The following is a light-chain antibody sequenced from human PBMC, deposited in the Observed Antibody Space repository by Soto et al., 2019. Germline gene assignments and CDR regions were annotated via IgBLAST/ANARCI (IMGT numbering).Light chain of an antibody. CDR3: QQYYSTPLS. J-gene: IGKJ4*01. CDR2: WAS. Sequence: DIVMTQSPDSLALSLGERATINCKSSQSVLYSSNNKNYLGWYQQKAGQPPKLLIYWASTRESGVPDRFSGSGSGTDFTLTISSLHAEDVAVYYCQQYYSTPLSFGGGTKVEIK. CDR1: QSVLYSSNNKNY. V-gene: IGKV4-1*01.